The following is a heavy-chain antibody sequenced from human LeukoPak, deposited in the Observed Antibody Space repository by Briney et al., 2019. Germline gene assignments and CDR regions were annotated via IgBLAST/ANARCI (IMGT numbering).Heavy chain of an antibody. CDR3: AKDRSGIAPGTMDN. Sequence: PGTSLRLYCAASGFTFSNDGMHWVRQAPGKGLEWVTLISYDGSNKYYADSVKGRFTISRDNSKNTLYLQMNSLRAEDTAVYYCAKDRSGIAPGTMDNWGQGTLVTVSS. CDR2: ISYDGSNK. CDR1: GFTFSNDG. D-gene: IGHD1-1*01. J-gene: IGHJ4*02. V-gene: IGHV3-30*18.